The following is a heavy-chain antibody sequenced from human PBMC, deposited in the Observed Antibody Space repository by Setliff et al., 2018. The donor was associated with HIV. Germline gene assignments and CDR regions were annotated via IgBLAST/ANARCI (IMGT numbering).Heavy chain of an antibody. CDR3: TTDDLIAADAFDI. Sequence: PGGSLRLSCVASAASGFTFSDAWMSWVRQAPGKGLEWVGRTRSVSDGGTTDYAAPVKGRFTISRDDSKNTLYLQMNSLKTEDTAVYYCTTDDLIAADAFDIWGQGTMVTVSS. D-gene: IGHD6-13*01. CDR2: TRSVSDGGTT. CDR1: GFTFSDAW. V-gene: IGHV3-15*01. J-gene: IGHJ3*02.